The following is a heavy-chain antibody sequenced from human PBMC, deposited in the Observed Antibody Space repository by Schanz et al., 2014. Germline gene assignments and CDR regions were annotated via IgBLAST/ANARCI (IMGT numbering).Heavy chain of an antibody. CDR2: ISHDGNNK. D-gene: IGHD2-15*01. CDR1: GFTFGSYP. J-gene: IGHJ4*02. CDR3: ARVVAAAPQGCNY. V-gene: IGHV3-30*04. Sequence: QVQLVESGGGVVQPGRSLRLSCAASGFTFGSYPIHWVRQAPGKGLEWVAVISHDGNNKYYGDSVKGRFTISRDNSKNTVYLLMNSLRVEDTAVYYCARVVAAAPQGCNYWGRGTLATVSS.